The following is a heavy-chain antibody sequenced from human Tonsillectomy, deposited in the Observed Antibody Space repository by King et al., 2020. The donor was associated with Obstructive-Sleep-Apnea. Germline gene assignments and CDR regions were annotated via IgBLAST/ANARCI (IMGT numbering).Heavy chain of an antibody. J-gene: IGHJ4*02. CDR2: IWYDGNNK. V-gene: IGHV3-33*01. CDR1: GFTFSSYG. Sequence: VQLVESGGGVVQPGRSLRLSCAASGFTFSSYGMHWVRQAPGKGLEWVAVIWYDGNNKYYADSVKGRFTISRDNSKNTLYLQMNSLRAEDTAVYYCARERGETSYGYDSFDYWGQGTLVTVSS. D-gene: IGHD5-18*01. CDR3: ARERGETSYGYDSFDY.